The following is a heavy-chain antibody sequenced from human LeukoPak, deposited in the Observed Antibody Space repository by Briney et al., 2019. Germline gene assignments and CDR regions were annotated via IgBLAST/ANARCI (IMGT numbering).Heavy chain of an antibody. J-gene: IGHJ6*03. CDR3: ARVLYCSSTSCYANYYYYMDV. CDR2: IKQDGSEK. D-gene: IGHD2-2*01. Sequence: AGGSLRLSYAASGFTFSSYWMSWVRQAPGRGLEWVANIKQDGSEKYYVDSVKGRFTISRDNAKNSLYLQMNSLRAEDTAVYYCARVLYCSSTSCYANYYYYMDVWGKGTTVTVSS. CDR1: GFTFSSYW. V-gene: IGHV3-7*01.